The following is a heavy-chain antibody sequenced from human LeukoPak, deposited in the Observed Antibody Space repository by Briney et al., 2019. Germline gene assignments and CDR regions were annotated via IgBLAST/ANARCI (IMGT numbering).Heavy chain of an antibody. Sequence: SETLSLTRAVYGGSFSGYYWSWIRQPPAKGLECMGEINHSGSTNYNPSLKSRVTISVDTSKNQFSLKLSSVTAADTAVYYCAREPDYQDAFDTWGQGTMVTVSS. D-gene: IGHD4-11*01. CDR2: INHSGST. J-gene: IGHJ3*02. CDR3: AREPDYQDAFDT. CDR1: GGSFSGYY. V-gene: IGHV4-34*01.